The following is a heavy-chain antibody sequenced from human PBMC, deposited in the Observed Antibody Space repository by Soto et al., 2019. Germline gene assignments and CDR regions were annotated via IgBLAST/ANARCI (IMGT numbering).Heavy chain of an antibody. J-gene: IGHJ4*02. D-gene: IGHD3-10*01. CDR3: ARGMVRGATDY. CDR2: IYDSGST. V-gene: IGHV4-59*08. CDR1: GGSISSSY. Sequence: SETLSLTCTVSGGSISSSYWSWIRQPPGKGLEWIGYIYDSGSTYYNSSLKSRVTISVDTSKNQFSLKLSSVTAADTAVYYCARGMVRGATDYWGQGTLVTAPQ.